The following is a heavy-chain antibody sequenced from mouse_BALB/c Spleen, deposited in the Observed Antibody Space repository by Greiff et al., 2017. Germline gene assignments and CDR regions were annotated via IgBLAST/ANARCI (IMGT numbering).Heavy chain of an antibody. CDR3: ARRLRLPFDY. D-gene: IGHD1-2*01. V-gene: IGHV1S127*01. CDR1: GYSFTSYW. J-gene: IGHJ2*01. Sequence: VQLQQSGPQLVRPGASVKISCKASGYSFTSYWMHWVKQRPGQGLEWIGMIDPSDSETRLNQKFKDKATLTVDKSSSTAYMQLSSPTSEDSAVYYCARRLRLPFDYWGQGTTLTVSS. CDR2: IDPSDSET.